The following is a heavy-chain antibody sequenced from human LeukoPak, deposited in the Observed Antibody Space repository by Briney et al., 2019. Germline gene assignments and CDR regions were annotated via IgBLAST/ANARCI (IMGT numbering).Heavy chain of an antibody. J-gene: IGHJ5*02. D-gene: IGHD2-2*01. CDR2: IIPIFGTA. CDR3: AITGYCSSTSCYDWFDP. V-gene: IGHV1-69*13. Sequence: SVTVSCKASGGTFSSYAISWVRQAPGQGLEWMGGIIPIFGTANYAQKFQGRVTITADESTSTAYMELSSLRSEDTAVYYCAITGYCSSTSCYDWFDPWGQGTLVTVSS. CDR1: GGTFSSYA.